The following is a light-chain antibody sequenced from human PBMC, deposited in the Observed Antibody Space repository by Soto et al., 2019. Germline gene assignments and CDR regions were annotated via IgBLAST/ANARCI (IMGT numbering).Light chain of an antibody. CDR1: KLGDKY. V-gene: IGLV3-1*01. CDR3: QAWDSSTVV. J-gene: IGLJ2*01. CDR2: QDS. Sequence: SYELTQPPSVSVSPGQTASITCSGDKLGDKYACWYQQKPGQSPVLVIYQDSKRPSGIPERFSGSNPGNTATLTISGTQAMEEADYYCQAWDSSTVVFGGGTKVTVL.